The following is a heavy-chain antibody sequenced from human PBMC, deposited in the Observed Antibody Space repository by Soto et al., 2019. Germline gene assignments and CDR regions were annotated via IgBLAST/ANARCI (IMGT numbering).Heavy chain of an antibody. CDR1: GGSISSGGYY. Sequence: PSETLSLTCTVSGGSISSGGYYWSWIRQHPGKGLEWIGYIYYSGSTYYNPSLKSRVTISVDTSKNQFSLKLSSVTAADTAVYYCARAGWRQRYYYASSGYLGYFDYWGQGTMLTVSS. CDR3: ARAGWRQRYYYASSGYLGYFDY. CDR2: IYYSGST. V-gene: IGHV4-31*03. D-gene: IGHD3-22*01. J-gene: IGHJ4*02.